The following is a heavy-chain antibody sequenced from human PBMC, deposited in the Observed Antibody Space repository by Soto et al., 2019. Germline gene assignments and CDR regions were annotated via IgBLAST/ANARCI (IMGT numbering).Heavy chain of an antibody. CDR2: INAANGDT. CDR1: GYTFTSYG. CDR3: VRRHVSATGIDWFDP. Sequence: ASVKVSCKASGYTFTSYGIHWVRQAPGQRLEWMGWINAANGDTKYSPKLQGRFTITRDTSASTAYMELSSLRSEDTALYYFVRRHVSATGIDWFDPWGQGTLVTVSS. J-gene: IGHJ5*02. D-gene: IGHD6-13*01. V-gene: IGHV1-3*01.